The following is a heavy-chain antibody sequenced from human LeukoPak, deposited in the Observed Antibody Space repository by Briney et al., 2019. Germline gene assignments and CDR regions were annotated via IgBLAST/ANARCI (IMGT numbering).Heavy chain of an antibody. Sequence: SETLSLTCTVSGGSISSYYWNWIRQPPGKGLEWIGYIYYSGSTNYNPSHKSRVTTLVDTSKNQFSLRLSSVTAADTAVYYCAREYSSSSGRRAFDFWGQGTMVTVSS. D-gene: IGHD6-6*01. V-gene: IGHV4-59*08. CDR2: IYYSGST. CDR3: AREYSSSSGRRAFDF. J-gene: IGHJ3*01. CDR1: GGSISSYY.